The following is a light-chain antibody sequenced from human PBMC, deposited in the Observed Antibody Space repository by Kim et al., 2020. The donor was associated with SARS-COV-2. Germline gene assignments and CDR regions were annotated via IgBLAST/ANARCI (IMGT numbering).Light chain of an antibody. CDR2: EVS. V-gene: IGLV2-8*01. Sequence: QSALTQPPSASGSPGQSVTISCTGTSSDVGAYKYVSWFQQHPGKAPKLIIYEVSKRPSGVPDRFSGSKSGNTASLTVSGLHTDDEADYYCSSYAGRNWVFGGGTQLTVL. J-gene: IGLJ3*02. CDR1: SSDVGAYKY. CDR3: SSYAGRNWV.